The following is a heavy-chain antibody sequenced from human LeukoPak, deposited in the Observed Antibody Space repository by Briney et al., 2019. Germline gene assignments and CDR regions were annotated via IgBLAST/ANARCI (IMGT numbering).Heavy chain of an antibody. Sequence: PSETLSLTCAVYGGSFSGYYWSWIRQPPGKGLEWIGEINHSGSTNYNPSLKSRVTIPVDTSKNQFSLKLSSVTAADTAVYYCARGYCSGGSCYFHYYYMDVWGKGTTVTVSS. CDR2: INHSGST. CDR3: ARGYCSGGSCYFHYYYMDV. CDR1: GGSFSGYY. J-gene: IGHJ6*03. V-gene: IGHV4-34*01. D-gene: IGHD2-15*01.